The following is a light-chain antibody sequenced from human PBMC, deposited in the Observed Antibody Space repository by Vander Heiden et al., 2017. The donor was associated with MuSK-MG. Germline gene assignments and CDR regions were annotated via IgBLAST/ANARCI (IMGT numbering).Light chain of an antibody. J-gene: IGLJ1*01. CDR1: SSDIGIYNY. CDR3: SSYTSSSKV. CDR2: EVS. V-gene: IGLV2-14*01. Sequence: QSALTQPASVSGSPGQSTTISCTGTSSDIGIYNYVSWYQQHPGKAPKLMIYEVSNRPSGVSNRFSGSKSGNTASLTISGLQAEDEADYYCSSYTSSSKVFGTGTKVTVL.